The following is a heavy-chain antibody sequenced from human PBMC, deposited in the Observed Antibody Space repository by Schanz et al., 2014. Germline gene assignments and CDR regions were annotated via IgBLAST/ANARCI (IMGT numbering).Heavy chain of an antibody. D-gene: IGHD1-26*01. CDR1: GFSFSSYA. J-gene: IGHJ2*01. CDR2: IWYDGSNK. CDR3: ARNRGSGGQNWYFDL. Sequence: VQLLESGGGLVEPGGSLRLSCAASGFSFSSYAMGWVRQAPGKGLEWVAVIWYDGSNKYYADSVKGRFTISRDNTKNSLFLQLNSLRADDTAVYYCARNRGSGGQNWYFDLWGRGTLVTVSS. V-gene: IGHV3-33*08.